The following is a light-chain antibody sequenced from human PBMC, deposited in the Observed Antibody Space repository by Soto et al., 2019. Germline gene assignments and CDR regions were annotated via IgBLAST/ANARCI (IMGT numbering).Light chain of an antibody. J-gene: IGKJ1*01. CDR2: KAS. Sequence: DIQITQSPSTLSESLGDRVTIPCRAIQRFSTWLAWYQQEPGKAPKLLFYKASHLDSGVPSRFSGSGSGTEFTLTISSLQPDDFATYYCQQYNSYSRTFGQGTKVEIK. CDR3: QQYNSYSRT. CDR1: QRFSTW. V-gene: IGKV1-5*03.